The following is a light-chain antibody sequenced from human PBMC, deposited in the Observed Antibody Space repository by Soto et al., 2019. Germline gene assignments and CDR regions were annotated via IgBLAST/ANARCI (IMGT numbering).Light chain of an antibody. V-gene: IGKV1-5*01. J-gene: IGKJ1*01. CDR2: DVS. CDR1: QSISNW. Sequence: DMQMTQSPSTLSASVGDRVTITCRASQSISNWLAWYQQKPGKAPYLLISDVSSLERGVPSRFSGSGSGTEFTLTISSMQPDDFATFYCQQYNGYSRTFGQGTKVGIK. CDR3: QQYNGYSRT.